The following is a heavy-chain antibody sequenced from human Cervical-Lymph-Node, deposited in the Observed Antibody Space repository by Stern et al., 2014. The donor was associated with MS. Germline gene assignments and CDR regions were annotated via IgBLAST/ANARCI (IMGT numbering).Heavy chain of an antibody. J-gene: IGHJ4*02. CDR1: GFSLNTTGVS. CDR3: AHRLRYCDGASCSAGGFDY. V-gene: IGHV2-5*02. D-gene: IGHD2-2*01. Sequence: QVTLKESGPTLVNPTQTLTLTCTFSGFSLNTTGVSVGWIRQPPGKALEWLAFFYWDGETRYKSSLKTRLTVTKETSKNQFVLTVVNVDPADAATYYFAHRLRYCDGASCSAGGFDYWGPGTLVTVSS. CDR2: FYWDGET.